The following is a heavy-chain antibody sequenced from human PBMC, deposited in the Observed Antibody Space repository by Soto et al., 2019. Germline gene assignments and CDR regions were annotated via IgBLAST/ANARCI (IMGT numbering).Heavy chain of an antibody. CDR1: GGSFSAYY. CDR2: IDHSGST. D-gene: IGHD2-15*01. J-gene: IGHJ6*02. CDR3: VRGLRYSGMDV. V-gene: IGHV4-34*01. Sequence: QVQLQQWGAGLLKPSETLSLTCAVSGGSFSAYYWTWIRQPPGRGLEWIGEIDHSGSTNYNPSLEGRVTMSIDTDKNRFSLNVTSVTAADTAVYYCVRGLRYSGMDVWGQGTTVTVS.